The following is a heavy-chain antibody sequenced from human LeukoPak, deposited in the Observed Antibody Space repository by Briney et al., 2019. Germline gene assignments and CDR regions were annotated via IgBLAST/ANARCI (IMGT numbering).Heavy chain of an antibody. CDR1: GGSFSGYY. D-gene: IGHD3-16*02. CDR2: INHSGST. J-gene: IGHJ4*02. V-gene: IGHV4-34*01. CDR3: ARGGDYVWGSYRYFDY. Sequence: PSETLSLTCAVYGGSFSGYYWSWIRQPPGKGLEWTGEINHSGSTNYNPSLKSRVTISVDTSKSQFSLKLSSVTAADTAVYYCARGGDYVWGSYRYFDYWGQGTLVTVSS.